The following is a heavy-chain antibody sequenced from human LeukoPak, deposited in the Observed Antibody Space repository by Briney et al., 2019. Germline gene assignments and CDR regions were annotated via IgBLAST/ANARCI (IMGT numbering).Heavy chain of an antibody. D-gene: IGHD3-9*01. V-gene: IGHV4-30-4*08. J-gene: IGHJ4*02. CDR1: GGSISSGGYY. Sequence: SETLSLTCTVSGGSISSGGYYWSWIRQHPGKGLEWIGYIYYSGSTYYNSSLKSRVTISVDTSKNQFSLKLSSVTAADTAVYYCVREYDILTGYYNVRYFDYWGQGTLVTVSS. CDR3: VREYDILTGYYNVRYFDY. CDR2: IYYSGST.